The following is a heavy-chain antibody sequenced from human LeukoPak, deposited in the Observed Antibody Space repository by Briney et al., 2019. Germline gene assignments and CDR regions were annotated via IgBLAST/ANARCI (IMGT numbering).Heavy chain of an antibody. CDR3: ARDMVLRFGWGPPSLPGFDP. J-gene: IGHJ5*02. V-gene: IGHV3-21*01. CDR1: GFTFSSYS. CDR2: ISSSSSYI. Sequence: GGSLRLSCAASGFTFSSYSMNWVRQAPGKGLEWVSSISSSSSYIYYADSVKGRFTISRDNAKNSLYLQMNSLRAEDTAVYYCARDMVLRFGWGPPSLPGFDPWGQGTLVTVSS. D-gene: IGHD2-21*02.